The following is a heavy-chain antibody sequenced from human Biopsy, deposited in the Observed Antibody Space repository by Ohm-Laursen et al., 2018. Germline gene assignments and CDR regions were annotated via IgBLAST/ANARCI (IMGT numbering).Heavy chain of an antibody. D-gene: IGHD1/OR15-1a*01. J-gene: IGHJ5*02. CDR1: VSTFSNYA. V-gene: IGHV3-23*01. Sequence: PLRLSRAPSVSTFSNYAMSWVCQAPATGLEWVSGISGSGGRTYYAESMKGRFTISRDNSKKTVYLQMKSLRAEDTAVYYFAKEVFSAVGTSGFDPWGQGTLVTVSS. CDR2: ISGSGGRT. CDR3: AKEVFSAVGTSGFDP.